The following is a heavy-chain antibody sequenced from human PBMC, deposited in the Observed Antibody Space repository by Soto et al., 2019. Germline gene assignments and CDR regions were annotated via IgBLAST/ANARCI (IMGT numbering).Heavy chain of an antibody. CDR3: ASSAMDHYYYGMDV. Sequence: QVQLVQSGAEVKKPGSSVKVSCKASGGTFSSYAISWVRQAPGQGLEWMGGIIPIFGTANYAQKFQGRVTITADEXPSTAYMELRSLRSEDTAVYYCASSAMDHYYYGMDVWGQGTTVTVSS. D-gene: IGHD5-18*01. V-gene: IGHV1-69*12. J-gene: IGHJ6*02. CDR1: GGTFSSYA. CDR2: IIPIFGTA.